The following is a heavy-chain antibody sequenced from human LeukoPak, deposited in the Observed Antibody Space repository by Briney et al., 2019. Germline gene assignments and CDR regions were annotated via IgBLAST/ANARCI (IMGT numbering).Heavy chain of an antibody. D-gene: IGHD1-7*01. CDR1: GGSFSGYY. CDR3: ARRGGWNYGYNWFDP. CDR2: INHSGST. V-gene: IGHV4-34*01. J-gene: IGHJ5*02. Sequence: SETLSLTCAVYGGSFSGYYWSWIRQPPGKGLGWIGEINHSGSTNYNPSLKSRVTISVDTSKNQFSLKLSSVTAADTAVYYCARRGGWNYGYNWFDPWGQGTLVTVSS.